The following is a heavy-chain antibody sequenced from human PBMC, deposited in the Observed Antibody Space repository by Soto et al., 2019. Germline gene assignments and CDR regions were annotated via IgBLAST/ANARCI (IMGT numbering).Heavy chain of an antibody. CDR3: TTLSITIFGVVLMDV. D-gene: IGHD3-3*01. CDR1: GFTFSNAW. CDR2: IKSKTDGGTT. Sequence: PGGSLRLSCAASGFTFSNAWMNWVRQAPGKGLEWVGRIKSKTDGGTTDYAAPVKGRFTTSRDDSKNTLYLQMNSLKTEDTAVYYCTTLSITIFGVVLMDVWGQGTTVTVSS. V-gene: IGHV3-15*07. J-gene: IGHJ6*02.